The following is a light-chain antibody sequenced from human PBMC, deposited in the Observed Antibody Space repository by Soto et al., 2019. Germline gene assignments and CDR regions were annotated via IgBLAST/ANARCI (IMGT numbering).Light chain of an antibody. CDR2: DSS. CDR1: QTINSRY. CDR3: HQRKSWPRT. J-gene: IGKJ1*01. Sequence: EIVLTQSPGTLSLSPGERATLSCRASQTINSRYLAWYQQKPGQAPRLLIYDSSNRATGIPARFSGSGSGTDFTLTISSLEPEDFAVYYCHQRKSWPRTFGQGTKVDIK. V-gene: IGKV3-11*01.